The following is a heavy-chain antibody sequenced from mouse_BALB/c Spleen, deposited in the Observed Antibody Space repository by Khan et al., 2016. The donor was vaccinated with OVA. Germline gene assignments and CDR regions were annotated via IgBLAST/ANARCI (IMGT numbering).Heavy chain of an antibody. V-gene: IGHV1-87*01. D-gene: IGHD1-1*01. Sequence: QVRLQQSGTELARPGASVKLSCKASGYTFTSYWMQWVKPRPGQGLEWLGAIYPGDGNTRYTQKFKGKATLTADKSSSTAYMQLSSLASEDSAVYFCVRGGITTGYFDYWGQGTTLTVSS. CDR2: IYPGDGNT. J-gene: IGHJ2*01. CDR1: GYTFTSYW. CDR3: VRGGITTGYFDY.